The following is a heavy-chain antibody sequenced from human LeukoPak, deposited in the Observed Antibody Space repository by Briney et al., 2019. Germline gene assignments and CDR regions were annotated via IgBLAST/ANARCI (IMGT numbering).Heavy chain of an antibody. D-gene: IGHD3-3*01. CDR2: VIPIFGTA. CDR1: GSTLTSYG. V-gene: IGHV1-69*13. CDR3: ARDPYRGEWLLYAFDI. J-gene: IGHJ3*02. Sequence: ASVKVSCKASGSTLTSYGFSWVRQGPGQVVGWVGGVIPIFGTANYAQKFQGRVTITADESTSTAYMELSSLRSEDTAVYYCARDPYRGEWLLYAFDIWGQGTMVTVSS.